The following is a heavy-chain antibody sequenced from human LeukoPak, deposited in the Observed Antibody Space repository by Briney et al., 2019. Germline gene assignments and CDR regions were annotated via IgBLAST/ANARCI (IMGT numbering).Heavy chain of an antibody. J-gene: IGHJ4*02. CDR2: IYYSGST. D-gene: IGHD6-19*01. V-gene: IGHV4-39*02. Sequence: SETLSLTCTVSGGSISSNNYYWVWIRQPPGTGLEWIGSIYYSGSTYYNPSLKSRVTISVDTSKNQFSLKLSSVTAADTAVYYCARDFAVTGPMDYFDYWGQGTLVTVSS. CDR3: ARDFAVTGPMDYFDY. CDR1: GGSISSNNYY.